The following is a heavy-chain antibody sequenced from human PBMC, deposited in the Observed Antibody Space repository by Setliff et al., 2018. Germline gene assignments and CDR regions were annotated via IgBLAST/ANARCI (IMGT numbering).Heavy chain of an antibody. Sequence: ASVKVSCKASGFTLTSYPIHWVRQAPGQRLEWMGWINPDNGNRKYSQRFQGRVTMTEDTSTDTAYMELSSLRSEDTAVYYCAAIGLDTAMITGVLFDFWGQGTLVTVSS. J-gene: IGHJ4*02. V-gene: IGHV1-3*01. CDR1: GFTLTSYP. CDR2: INPDNGNR. D-gene: IGHD5-18*01. CDR3: AAIGLDTAMITGVLFDF.